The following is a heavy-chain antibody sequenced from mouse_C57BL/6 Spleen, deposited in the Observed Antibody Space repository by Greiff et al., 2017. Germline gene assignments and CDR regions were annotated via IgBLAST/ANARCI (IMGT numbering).Heavy chain of an antibody. Sequence: QVQLQQSGAELVRPGPSVKVSCKASGYAFTNYLIEWVKQRPGKGLEWIGVINPGSGGTNYNEKFKGKATLTADKSSSTAYMQLSSLTSEDSAVYFCARGDSSGPWFAYWGQGTLLTVSA. V-gene: IGHV1-54*01. J-gene: IGHJ3*01. CDR1: GYAFTNYL. D-gene: IGHD3-2*02. CDR3: ARGDSSGPWFAY. CDR2: INPGSGGT.